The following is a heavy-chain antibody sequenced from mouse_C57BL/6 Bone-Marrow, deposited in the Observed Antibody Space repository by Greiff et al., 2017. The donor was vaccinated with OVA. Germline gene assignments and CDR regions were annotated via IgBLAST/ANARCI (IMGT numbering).Heavy chain of an antibody. CDR3: TPYYSTTMDY. D-gene: IGHD2-5*01. Sequence: EVQLVESGAELVRPGASVKLSCTASGFNIKDDYMHWVKQRPEQGLEWIGWIDPENGDTEYASKFQGKATITADTSSNTAYLQLSSLTSEDTAVYYCTPYYSTTMDYWGQGTSVTVSS. J-gene: IGHJ4*01. CDR1: GFNIKDDY. CDR2: IDPENGDT. V-gene: IGHV14-4*01.